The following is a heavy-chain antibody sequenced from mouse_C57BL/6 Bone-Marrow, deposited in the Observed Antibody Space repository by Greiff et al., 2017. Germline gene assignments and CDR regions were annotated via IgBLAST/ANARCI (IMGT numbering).Heavy chain of an antibody. V-gene: IGHV1-26*01. CDR1: GYTFTDYY. J-gene: IGHJ3*01. D-gene: IGHD1-1*01. CDR3: ARRGYYGSSYVGAWFAY. Sequence: VQLQQSGPELVKPGASVKISCKASGYTFTDYYMNWVKQSHGKSLEWIGDINPNNGGTSYNQMFKGKATLTVDKSSSTAYMELRSLTSEDSAVYYCARRGYYGSSYVGAWFAYWGQGTLVTVSA. CDR2: INPNNGGT.